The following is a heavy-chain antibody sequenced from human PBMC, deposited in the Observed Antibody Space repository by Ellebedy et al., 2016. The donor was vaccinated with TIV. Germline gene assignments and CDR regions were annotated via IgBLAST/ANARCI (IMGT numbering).Heavy chain of an antibody. J-gene: IGHJ4*02. CDR1: GYTFTSYG. CDR3: ARVVVDTSMAPDY. D-gene: IGHD5-18*01. V-gene: IGHV1-18*01. Sequence: AASVKVSCKASGYTFTSYGISWVRQAPGQGLEWMGWISAYNGNTNYSQKLQGRVTMTTDTSTSTAYMQLRSLRSDDTAVYYWARVVVDTSMAPDYWGQGTLVTVSS. CDR2: ISAYNGNT.